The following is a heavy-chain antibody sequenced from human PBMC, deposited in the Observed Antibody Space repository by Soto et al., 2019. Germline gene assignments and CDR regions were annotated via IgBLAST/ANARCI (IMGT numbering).Heavy chain of an antibody. Sequence: HPGGSLRLSCAASGFTFSSYGMHWVRQAPGKGLEWVAVMSNDGTSRFYADSVKGRFTISRDNSKNTLYLQMNSLRAEDTAIYYCAKVRVKDYYCYAMDVWGQGTTVTVSS. J-gene: IGHJ6*02. D-gene: IGHD4-4*01. V-gene: IGHV3-30*18. CDR3: AKVRVKDYYCYAMDV. CDR2: MSNDGTSR. CDR1: GFTFSSYG.